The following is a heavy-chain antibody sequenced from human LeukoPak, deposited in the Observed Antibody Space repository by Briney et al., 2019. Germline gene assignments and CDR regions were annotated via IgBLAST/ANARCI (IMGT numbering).Heavy chain of an antibody. J-gene: IGHJ4*02. CDR3: ARDIYGDHPIDY. CDR1: GYSISSDYY. CDR2: IHHSGRT. V-gene: IGHV4-38-2*02. D-gene: IGHD4-17*01. Sequence: SETLSLTCTVSGYSISSDYYWGWIRQPPGKGLEWIGSIHHSGRTYYNPSLKSRVTISVDTSKNQFSLKLSSVTAADTAVYYCARDIYGDHPIDYWGQGTLVTVSS.